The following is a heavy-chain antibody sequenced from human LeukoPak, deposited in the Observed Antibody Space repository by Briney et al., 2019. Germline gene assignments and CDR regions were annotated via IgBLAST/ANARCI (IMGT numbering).Heavy chain of an antibody. J-gene: IGHJ4*02. D-gene: IGHD3-16*02. CDR3: ARGAMQPREYYDYVWGSYRAYYFDY. V-gene: IGHV4-59*01. CDR1: GGSISSYY. CDR2: IYYSGCT. Sequence: SETLSLTCTVSGGSISSYYWSWIRQTPGPGLEWLGYIYYSGCTNYNPSLQSRVTLSVDTSKNQLSLKLISVTAADTAVYYWARGAMQPREYYDYVWGSYRAYYFDYWGQGTLVTASS.